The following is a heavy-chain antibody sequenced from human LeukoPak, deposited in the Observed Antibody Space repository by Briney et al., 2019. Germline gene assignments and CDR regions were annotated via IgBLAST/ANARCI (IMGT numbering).Heavy chain of an antibody. V-gene: IGHV1-3*01. J-gene: IGHJ3*01. D-gene: IGHD6-13*01. Sequence: ASVKVSCKASQYTFTDYAVHWVRQAPGQRLEWMGWIDAGNGKTKYSQSFQGRVTIIRDASATTAYMELSSLTSEDTAVYYCARDARGAAAADDPLDVWGQGTTVIVSS. CDR2: IDAGNGKT. CDR3: ARDARGAAAADDPLDV. CDR1: QYTFTDYA.